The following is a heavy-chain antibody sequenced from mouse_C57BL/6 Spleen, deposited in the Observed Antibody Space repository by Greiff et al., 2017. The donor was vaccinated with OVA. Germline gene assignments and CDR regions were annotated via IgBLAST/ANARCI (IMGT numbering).Heavy chain of an antibody. Sequence: VQLQQPGAELVLPGASVKLSCKASGYTFTSYWMHWVKQRPGQGLEWIGEIDPSDSYTNYNQKFKGKSTLTVDKSSSTAYMQLSSLTSEDSAVYCCARRRGYDDAMDYWGQGTSVTVSS. J-gene: IGHJ4*01. CDR3: ARRRGYDDAMDY. D-gene: IGHD2-2*01. V-gene: IGHV1-69*01. CDR1: GYTFTSYW. CDR2: IDPSDSYT.